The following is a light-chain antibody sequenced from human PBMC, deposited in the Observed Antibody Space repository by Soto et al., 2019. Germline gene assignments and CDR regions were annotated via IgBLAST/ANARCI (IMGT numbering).Light chain of an antibody. V-gene: IGLV2-14*01. CDR2: EVS. CDR3: SSYTSSSTYV. CDR1: GSDVGGYNH. Sequence: QSALTQPASVSGSPGQSITISCTGTGSDVGGYNHVSWYQQHPGKAPKLMIYEVSHRPSGVSNRFSGSKSGNTASLTISGLLAEDEADYYCSSYTSSSTYVFGTGTKLTVL. J-gene: IGLJ1*01.